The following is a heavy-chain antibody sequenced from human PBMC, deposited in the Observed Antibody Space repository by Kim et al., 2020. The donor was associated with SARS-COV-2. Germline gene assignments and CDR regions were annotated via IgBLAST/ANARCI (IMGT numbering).Heavy chain of an antibody. CDR3: AREGLGGYDY. D-gene: IGHD3-16*01. V-gene: IGHV3-11*05. J-gene: IGHJ4*02. Sequence: YTNYADPVKGRFTISRDNAKNSLYLQMNSLRAEDTAVYCCAREGLGGYDYWGQGTLVTVSS. CDR2: YT.